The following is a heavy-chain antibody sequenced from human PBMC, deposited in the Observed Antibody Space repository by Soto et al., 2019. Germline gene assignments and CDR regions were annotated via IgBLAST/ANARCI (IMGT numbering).Heavy chain of an antibody. CDR3: ARDSSGSYYYYYGMDV. CDR1: GGTFSSYA. CDR2: IIPIFGTA. Sequence: QVQLVQSGAEVKKPGSSVKASCKASGGTFSSYAISWVRQAPGQGLEWMGGIIPIFGTANYAQKFQGRVTITADESTSTAYMELSSLRSEDTAVYYCARDSSGSYYYYYGMDVWGQGTTVTVSS. D-gene: IGHD6-6*01. V-gene: IGHV1-69*01. J-gene: IGHJ6*02.